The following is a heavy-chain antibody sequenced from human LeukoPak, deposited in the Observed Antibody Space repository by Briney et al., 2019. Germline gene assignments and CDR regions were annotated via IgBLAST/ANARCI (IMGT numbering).Heavy chain of an antibody. CDR1: GDSFSTYE. CDR2: ISPIFGKS. V-gene: IGHV1-69*13. Sequence: GASVKVSCKASGDSFSTYEMTWVRQAPGQGLECVGGISPIFGKSNHAQKFQGRVSITADESTTTVYMELTNLRSDDTAIYYCATFINGGFDLWGPGTRVTVSS. D-gene: IGHD3-10*01. J-gene: IGHJ4*02. CDR3: ATFINGGFDL.